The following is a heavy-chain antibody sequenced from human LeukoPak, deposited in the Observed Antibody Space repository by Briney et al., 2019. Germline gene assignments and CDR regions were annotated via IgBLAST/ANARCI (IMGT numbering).Heavy chain of an antibody. J-gene: IGHJ4*02. D-gene: IGHD2-15*01. Sequence: SETLSLTCAVYGGSFSGYYWSWIRQPPGKGLEWIGEINHSGSTNYNPSLKSRVTISVDTSKDQFSLKLSSVTAADTAVYYCARIVVVVAAVFDYWGQGTLVTVSS. V-gene: IGHV4-34*01. CDR3: ARIVVVVAAVFDY. CDR2: INHSGST. CDR1: GGSFSGYY.